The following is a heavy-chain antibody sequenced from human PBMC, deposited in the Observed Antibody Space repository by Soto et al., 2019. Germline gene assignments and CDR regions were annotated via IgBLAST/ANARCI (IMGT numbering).Heavy chain of an antibody. Sequence: SVKVSCKASGFTFTISAVQRVRQARGQRLEWIGWIVVGSGNTNYAQKFQERVTITRDMSTSTAYMELSSLRSEDTAVYYCAAGVVPAAYGMDVWGQGTTVTVSS. D-gene: IGHD2-2*01. CDR1: GFTFTISA. J-gene: IGHJ6*02. CDR2: IVVGSGNT. CDR3: AAGVVPAAYGMDV. V-gene: IGHV1-58*01.